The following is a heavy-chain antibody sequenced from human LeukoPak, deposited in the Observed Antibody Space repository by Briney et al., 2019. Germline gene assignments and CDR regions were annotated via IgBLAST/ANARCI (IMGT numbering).Heavy chain of an antibody. CDR2: IGATGGLI. J-gene: IGHJ4*02. CDR3: AAKILGSAPFDF. Sequence: GGSLRLSCAASGFTSSTYGMAWVRQVPGNRLEWVSSIGATGGLISYADSVKGRFTVSSSEKTFYLQMNSLRAEDTAVYFCAAKILGSAPFDFWGQGTLVTVSA. CDR1: GFTSSTYG. V-gene: IGHV3-23*01. D-gene: IGHD3-10*01.